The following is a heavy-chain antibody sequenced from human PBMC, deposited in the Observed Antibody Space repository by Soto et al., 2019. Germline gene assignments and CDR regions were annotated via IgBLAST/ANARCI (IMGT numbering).Heavy chain of an antibody. CDR2: ISYDGSNK. Sequence: GGSLRLSCAASGFTFSSYAMHWVRQAPGKGLEWVAVISYDGSNKYYADSVKGRFTISRDNSKNTLYLQMNSLRAEDTAVYYCARDGRPTSYYYYGMDVWGQGTTVTVSS. V-gene: IGHV3-30-3*01. CDR3: ARDGRPTSYYYYGMDV. D-gene: IGHD1-1*01. J-gene: IGHJ6*02. CDR1: GFTFSSYA.